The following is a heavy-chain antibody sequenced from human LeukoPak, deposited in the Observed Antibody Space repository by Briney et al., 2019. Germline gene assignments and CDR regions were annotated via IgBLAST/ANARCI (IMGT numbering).Heavy chain of an antibody. J-gene: IGHJ4*02. V-gene: IGHV3-30*03. CDR3: ARATFSSSGHSY. D-gene: IGHD6-13*01. CDR1: GFTFSVYG. Sequence: GGALRLSCAASGFTFSVYGMHWVRQAPGKGLEWVAVISFDGRSQYNADSVKGRFTISRDNSKNTLFLQMKSLSAEDTGVYYCARATFSSSGHSYWGQGTLVTVSS. CDR2: ISFDGRSQ.